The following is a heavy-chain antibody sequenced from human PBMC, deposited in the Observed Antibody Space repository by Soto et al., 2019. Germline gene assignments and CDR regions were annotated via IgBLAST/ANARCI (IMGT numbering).Heavy chain of an antibody. D-gene: IGHD6-19*01. CDR2: VYYTGST. Sequence: SETLSLSCIVSGGSISCSYWSWIRQSPGKGLEWLGYVYYTGSTNYSPSLRSRVSISVDTSKNEFSLRLSSVTAADTAVYFCARSVAVPGAHIDYWGQGTQVTVSS. CDR1: GGSISCSY. J-gene: IGHJ4*02. CDR3: ARSVAVPGAHIDY. V-gene: IGHV4-59*01.